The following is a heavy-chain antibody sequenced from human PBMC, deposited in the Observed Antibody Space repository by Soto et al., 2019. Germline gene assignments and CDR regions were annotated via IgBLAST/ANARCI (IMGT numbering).Heavy chain of an antibody. Sequence: SVTLSLTWTVSGGSVSSSNYYWGWIRQHPGKGLEWIGSVYYSGSTYYNPSLKSRVTMSVDTSKNQFSLKLSSVTAADAAVYYCARHPTFSGWEYYFDYWGQGTPVTVSS. J-gene: IGHJ4*02. D-gene: IGHD6-19*01. CDR1: GGSVSSSNYY. V-gene: IGHV4-39*01. CDR2: VYYSGST. CDR3: ARHPTFSGWEYYFDY.